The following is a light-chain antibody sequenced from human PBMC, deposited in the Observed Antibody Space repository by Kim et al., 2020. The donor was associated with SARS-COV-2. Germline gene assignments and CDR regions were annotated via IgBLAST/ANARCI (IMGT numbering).Light chain of an antibody. CDR1: SSNIGAGYD. CDR3: QSYDSRLNVEV. CDR2: RNT. J-gene: IGLJ2*01. Sequence: QSVLTQPPSVSGAPGQRVTISCTGSSSNIGAGYDVHWYRQLPGTAPKLLIYRNTNRPSGVPDRFSGSKSGTSASLAITGLQAEDEADYYCQSYDSRLNVEVFGGGTQLTVL. V-gene: IGLV1-40*01.